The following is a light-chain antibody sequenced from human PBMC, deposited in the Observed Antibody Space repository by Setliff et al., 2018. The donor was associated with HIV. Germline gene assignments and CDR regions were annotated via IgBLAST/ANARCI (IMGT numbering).Light chain of an antibody. J-gene: IGLJ1*01. CDR3: GTSDSSLSAVPV. Sequence: QSVLTQPHSVSAATGQKVTISCSGSSSNIGNNYVSWYQQLPGTAPKLLIYDHNRRPSGIPDRFSGSKSGTSATLGITGLQTGDEPDYYCGTSDSSLSAVPVFGTGTKVTVL. CDR2: DHN. CDR1: SSNIGNNY. V-gene: IGLV1-51*01.